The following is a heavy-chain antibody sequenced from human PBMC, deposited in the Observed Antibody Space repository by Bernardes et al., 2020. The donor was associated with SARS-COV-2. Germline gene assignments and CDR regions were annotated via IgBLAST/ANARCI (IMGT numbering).Heavy chain of an antibody. CDR2: VNESGST. D-gene: IGHD2-2*01. CDR1: GGSITDYY. CDR3: ARGGSPRWGSTSCYSCDSGYWFHP. V-gene: IGHV4-34*01. Sequence: SETLSLTCAVSGGSITDYYWSWIRQSPGEGLEWIWEVNESGSTAYNPSLESRVTISVDTSKNLFSLKVTPVTAADTAVYYCARGGSPRWGSTSCYSCDSGYWFHPWGQGTLVTVSS. J-gene: IGHJ5*02.